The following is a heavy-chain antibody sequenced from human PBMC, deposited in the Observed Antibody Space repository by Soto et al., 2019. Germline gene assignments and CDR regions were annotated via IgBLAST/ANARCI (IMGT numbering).Heavy chain of an antibody. J-gene: IGHJ4*02. CDR1: GVSISSGVYY. V-gene: IGHV4-30-4*08. CDR2: IYYSGST. Sequence: SETLSLTCTVSGVSISSGVYYWSWIRQHPGKGLECIGYIYYSGSTYYNPSLKSRVTISVDTSKNQFSLKLSSVTAADTAVYYCASRKSSPYFDYWGQGTLVTVSS. D-gene: IGHD3-10*01. CDR3: ASRKSSPYFDY.